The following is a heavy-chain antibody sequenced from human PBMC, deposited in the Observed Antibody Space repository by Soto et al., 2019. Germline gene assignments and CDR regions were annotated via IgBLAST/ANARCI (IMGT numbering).Heavy chain of an antibody. D-gene: IGHD2-8*01. CDR3: SKDAAAVNGVWDPFDM. Sequence: EVQLLESGGGVVQPGGSLRLSCAASGFTFSAYAMSWVRQAPGKGLQWVSGVGGSDTDKHYADSVRGRFTVSRDNSKNTLYLQMNGLRADDTAVYYCSKDAAAVNGVWDPFDMWGQGTEVTVSS. CDR2: VGGSDTDK. CDR1: GFTFSAYA. J-gene: IGHJ3*02. V-gene: IGHV3-23*01.